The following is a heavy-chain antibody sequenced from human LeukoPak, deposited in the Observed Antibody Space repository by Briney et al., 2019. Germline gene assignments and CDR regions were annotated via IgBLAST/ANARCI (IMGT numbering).Heavy chain of an antibody. D-gene: IGHD5-12*01. Sequence: GGSLRLSCAASGFTFSSYGMSWVRQTPGKGLECVSGISGGGDSTDYADSVKGRFTISRDNSKNTLYLQMNSLRAEDTAVYYCARTAYSDYSLGFWGQGTLVTVSS. V-gene: IGHV3-23*01. J-gene: IGHJ4*02. CDR1: GFTFSSYG. CDR2: ISGGGDST. CDR3: ARTAYSDYSLGF.